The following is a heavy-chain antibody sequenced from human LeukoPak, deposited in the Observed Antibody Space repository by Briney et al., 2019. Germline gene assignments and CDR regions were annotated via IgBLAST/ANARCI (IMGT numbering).Heavy chain of an antibody. Sequence: GASVKVSCKASGYTFTSYDINWVRQATGQGLEWMGWMNPNSGSTGYAQKFQGRGTITRNPAISTAYMELSGLRSEDTAVYYCARGRSTGYPYYFEYWGQGTLVTVSS. J-gene: IGHJ4*02. D-gene: IGHD5-12*01. CDR2: MNPNSGST. CDR1: GYTFTSYD. CDR3: ARGRSTGYPYYFEY. V-gene: IGHV1-8*03.